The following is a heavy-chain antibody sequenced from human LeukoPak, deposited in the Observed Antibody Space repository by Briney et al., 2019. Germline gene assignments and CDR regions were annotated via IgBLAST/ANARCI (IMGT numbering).Heavy chain of an antibody. CDR2: IYYSGST. V-gene: IGHV4-59*01. D-gene: IGHD3-9*01. J-gene: IGHJ5*02. Sequence: SETLSLTCTVSGGSISSYYWSWIRQPPGKGLEWIGYIYYSGSTNHNPSLKSRVTISVDTSKNQFSLKLSSVTAADTAVYYCAREVFSPGGWFDPWGQGTLVTVSS. CDR3: AREVFSPGGWFDP. CDR1: GGSISSYY.